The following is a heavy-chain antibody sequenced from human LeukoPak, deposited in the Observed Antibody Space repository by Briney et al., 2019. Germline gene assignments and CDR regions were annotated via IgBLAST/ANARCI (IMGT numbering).Heavy chain of an antibody. Sequence: PGGSLRLSCAASGFTFSSYSMNWVRQAPGKGLEWVSSISSSSSYIYYADSVKGRFTISRDNAKNSLYLQMNSLRAEDTAVYYCARGLRVPAAISHYYGMDVWGKGTTVTVSS. CDR3: ARGLRVPAAISHYYGMDV. V-gene: IGHV3-21*01. CDR1: GFTFSSYS. D-gene: IGHD2-2*01. CDR2: ISSSSSYI. J-gene: IGHJ6*04.